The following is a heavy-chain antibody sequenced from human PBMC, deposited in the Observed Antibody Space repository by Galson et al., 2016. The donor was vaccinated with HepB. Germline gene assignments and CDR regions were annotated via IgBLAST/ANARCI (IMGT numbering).Heavy chain of an antibody. D-gene: IGHD3-10*01. J-gene: IGHJ4*02. V-gene: IGHV1-18*04. CDR3: AEDRIGDFAY. Sequence: SVKVSCKASGYTFTTYGVSWVRQAPGQGLEWMGWISANNGYTNYVQNLQGRVTMTTDSSTSTAYMELRNLRSDDPARYYCAEDRIGDFAYWGQGTLVT. CDR1: GYTFTTYG. CDR2: ISANNGYT.